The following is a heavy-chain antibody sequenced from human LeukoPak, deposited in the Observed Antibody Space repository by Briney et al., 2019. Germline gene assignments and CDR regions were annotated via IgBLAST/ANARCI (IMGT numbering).Heavy chain of an antibody. J-gene: IGHJ4*02. CDR2: INHSGST. Sequence: PSETLSLTCAVYGGSFSGYYWSWIRQPPGKGLEWIGEINHSGSTNYNPSLKSRVPISVDTSKNQFSLKLSSVTASDTAVYYCARAPIRFLEGLSAGYFDYWGQGTLVTVSS. CDR3: ARAPIRFLEGLSAGYFDY. D-gene: IGHD3-3*01. V-gene: IGHV4-34*01. CDR1: GGSFSGYY.